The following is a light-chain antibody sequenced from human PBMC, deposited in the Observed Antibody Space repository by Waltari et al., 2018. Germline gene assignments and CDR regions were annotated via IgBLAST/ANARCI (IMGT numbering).Light chain of an antibody. Sequence: QLVLTQSPSASASLGASVKLPCTLSSGHSSNIIAWHQQQPEKGPRYLMKVHSDGSHSKGDGIPDRFSGSSSGAERYLTISSLQSEDEADYYCQTGGHGTWVFGGGTKLTVL. V-gene: IGLV4-69*01. J-gene: IGLJ3*02. CDR1: SGHSSNI. CDR2: VHSDGSH. CDR3: QTGGHGTWV.